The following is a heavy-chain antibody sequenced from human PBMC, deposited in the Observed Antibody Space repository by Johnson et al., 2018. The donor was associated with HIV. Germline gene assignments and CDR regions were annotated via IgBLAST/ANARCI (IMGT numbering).Heavy chain of an antibody. D-gene: IGHD3-22*01. V-gene: IGHV3-NL1*01. Sequence: QVQLVESGGGVVQPGGSLRLSCAASGLTLSRCDMHWVRQAPGKGLEWVSVIYSGGSTYYADSVKGRFTISRDNSKNTLYLQMNSLRAEDTAVYYCARGDSSGEAFDIWGQGTMVTVSS. J-gene: IGHJ3*02. CDR1: GLTLSRCD. CDR2: IYSGGST. CDR3: ARGDSSGEAFDI.